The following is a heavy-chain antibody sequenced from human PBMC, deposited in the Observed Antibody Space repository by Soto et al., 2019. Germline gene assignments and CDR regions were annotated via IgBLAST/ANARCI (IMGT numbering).Heavy chain of an antibody. Sequence: ASVKVSCKVSGYTLTELSMHWVRQAPGKGLEWMGGFEPEDGETIYAQKFQGRVTMTEDTSTDTAYMELSSLRSEDTAVYYGATGAYSSGAFDIWGQGTMVTVSS. V-gene: IGHV1-24*01. CDR3: ATGAYSSGAFDI. J-gene: IGHJ3*02. CDR1: GYTLTELS. D-gene: IGHD6-19*01. CDR2: FEPEDGET.